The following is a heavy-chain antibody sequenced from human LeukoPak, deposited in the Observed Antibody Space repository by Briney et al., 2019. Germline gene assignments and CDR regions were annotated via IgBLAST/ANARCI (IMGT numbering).Heavy chain of an antibody. CDR1: GFTFSSYG. CDR3: AKGSSLNWFDP. D-gene: IGHD2-15*01. J-gene: IGHJ5*02. Sequence: PGGSLRLSCAASGFTFSSYGMHWVRQAPGKGLEWVAVISYDGSNKYYADSVKGRFTISRDNSKNTVYLQMNSLRAEDTAVYYCAKGSSLNWFDPWGQGTLVTVSS. V-gene: IGHV3-30*18. CDR2: ISYDGSNK.